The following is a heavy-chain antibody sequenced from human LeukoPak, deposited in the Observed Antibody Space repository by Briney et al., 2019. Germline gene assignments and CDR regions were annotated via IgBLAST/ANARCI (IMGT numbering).Heavy chain of an antibody. CDR3: ATTGSGAVGAESFDY. CDR1: GYTLTELW. Sequence: GASLRLSCAVSGYTLTELWMRWVRQAPGKGLEWVGDFEPEDGETNYAQKFQGRVTMTEDTATDTAYMELSSLRSEDTAVYYCATTGSGAVGAESFDYWGQGTLVTVSS. CDR2: FEPEDGET. D-gene: IGHD1-26*01. V-gene: IGHV1-24*01. J-gene: IGHJ4*02.